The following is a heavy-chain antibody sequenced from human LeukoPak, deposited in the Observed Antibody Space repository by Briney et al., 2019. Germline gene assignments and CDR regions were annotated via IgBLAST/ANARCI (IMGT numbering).Heavy chain of an antibody. V-gene: IGHV4-59*01. CDR2: VDHTGSS. CDR1: DDSITMYY. J-gene: IGHJ6*03. D-gene: IGHD1-1*01. CDR3: ARGRVSSSTWYSTYYYYFYMDV. Sequence: SETLSLTCSVSDDSITMYYWTWIRQPPGKGLEWIGYVDHTGSSNFNPSLNGRVSISRDTTKNLFSLRLRSVTAADTAVYFCARGRVSSSTWYSTYYYYFYMDVWGKGTTVTVSS.